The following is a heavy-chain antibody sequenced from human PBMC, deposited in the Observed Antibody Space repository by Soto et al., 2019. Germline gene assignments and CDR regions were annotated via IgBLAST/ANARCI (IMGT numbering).Heavy chain of an antibody. CDR2: MSATGGST. CDR1: GFSFSSYS. J-gene: IGHJ3*02. CDR3: AKSWGDTWQESAFHI. D-gene: IGHD5-18*01. Sequence: QLLESGGDLIQPGGSLRLSCAASGFSFSSYSMSWVRQAPGKGLEWVSGMSATGGSTYYVDSVKGRFIISRDNSWKTLYLQMNSPRADDTAVYYCAKSWGDTWQESAFHIWGLGTMVTVSA. V-gene: IGHV3-23*01.